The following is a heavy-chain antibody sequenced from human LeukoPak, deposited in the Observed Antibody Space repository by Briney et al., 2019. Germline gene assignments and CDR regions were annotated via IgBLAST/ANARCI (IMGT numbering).Heavy chain of an antibody. Sequence: PGGSLRLSCAASGFTFDDYAMHWVRQAPGKGLEWVSGISWNSGSIGYADSVKGRFTISRDNAKNSLYLQMNSLRAEDTAVYYCARDAQYDYGGNADAFDIWGQGTMVTVSS. D-gene: IGHD4-23*01. CDR1: GFTFDDYA. CDR2: ISWNSGSI. J-gene: IGHJ3*02. CDR3: ARDAQYDYGGNADAFDI. V-gene: IGHV3-9*01.